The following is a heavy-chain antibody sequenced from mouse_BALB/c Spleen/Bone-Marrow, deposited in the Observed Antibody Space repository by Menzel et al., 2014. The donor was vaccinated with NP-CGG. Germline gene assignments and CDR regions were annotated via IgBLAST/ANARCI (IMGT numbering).Heavy chain of an antibody. CDR2: ISSGGSYT. J-gene: IGHJ2*01. CDR3: ARHGITRLLGY. D-gene: IGHD2-4*01. CDR1: GFTFSSYA. Sequence: EVKLVESGGGLVKPGGSLKLSCAASGFTFSSYAMSWVRQTPEKRLEWVATISSGGSYTYYPDSVKGRFTISRDNAKNTLYLQMSSLRSEDTAMYYCARHGITRLLGYWGQGTTLTVSS. V-gene: IGHV5-9-3*01.